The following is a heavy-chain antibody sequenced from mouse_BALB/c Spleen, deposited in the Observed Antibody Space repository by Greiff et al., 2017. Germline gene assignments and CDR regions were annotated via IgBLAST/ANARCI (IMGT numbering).Heavy chain of an antibody. V-gene: IGHV3-2*02. J-gene: IGHJ4*01. CDR1: GYSITSDYA. CDR3: ARSYGNYDAMDY. CDR2: ISYSGST. Sequence: EVKLQESGPGLVKPSQSLSLTCTVTGYSITSDYAWNWIRQFPGNKLEWMGYISYSGSTSYNPSLKSRISITRDTSKNQFFLQLNSVTTEDTATYYCARSYGNYDAMDYWGQGTSVTVSS. D-gene: IGHD2-1*01.